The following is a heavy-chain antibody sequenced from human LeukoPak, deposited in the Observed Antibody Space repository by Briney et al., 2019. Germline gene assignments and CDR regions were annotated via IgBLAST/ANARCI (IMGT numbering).Heavy chain of an antibody. J-gene: IGHJ4*02. V-gene: IGHV3-7*01. CDR3: ARDDYDFWSGYSAAY. D-gene: IGHD3-3*01. CDR2: IKQDGGEK. Sequence: GGSLRLSCVASGFTFSSYWMSWVRQAPGKGLEWVANIKQDGGEKYYVDSVKGRFTISRDNAKNSLYLQMNSLRAEDTAVYYCARDDYDFWSGYSAAYWGQGTLVTVSS. CDR1: GFTFSSYW.